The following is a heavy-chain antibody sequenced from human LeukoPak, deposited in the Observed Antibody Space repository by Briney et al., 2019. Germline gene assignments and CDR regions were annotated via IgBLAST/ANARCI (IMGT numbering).Heavy chain of an antibody. V-gene: IGHV3-23*01. CDR3: AKDYYDSSGYVPPDAFDI. CDR1: GFTFSSYA. CDR2: ISGSGGST. Sequence: GGSLRLSCAASGFTFSSYAMSWVRQAPGKGLEWVSAISGSGGSTYYADSVKGRFTISRDNSKNTLYLQMNNLRAEDTAVYYCAKDYYDSSGYVPPDAFDIWGQGTMVTVSS. J-gene: IGHJ3*02. D-gene: IGHD3-22*01.